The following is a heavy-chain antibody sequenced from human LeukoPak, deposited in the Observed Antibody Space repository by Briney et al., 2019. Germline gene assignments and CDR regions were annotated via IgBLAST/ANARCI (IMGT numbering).Heavy chain of an antibody. V-gene: IGHV1-46*01. D-gene: IGHD1-26*01. CDR2: INPSGCST. CDR1: GYTFASYY. CDR3: SRDSTPTYYSGTYYFEY. Sequence: ASVKVSRKASGYTFASYYMHWVRQAPGQGLEWMGIINPSGCSTTYAQQFQGRVTMTRDTYTTTVYMELSSLRSEDTAVYYCSRDSTPTYYSGTYYFEYWGQGTLVTVSS. J-gene: IGHJ4*02.